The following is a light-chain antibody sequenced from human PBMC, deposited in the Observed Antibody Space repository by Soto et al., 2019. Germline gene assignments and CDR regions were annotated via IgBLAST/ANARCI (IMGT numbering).Light chain of an antibody. V-gene: IGKV3-20*01. CDR3: QQYGNSPFT. CDR2: GAS. CDR1: QSISSSY. J-gene: IGKJ3*01. Sequence: EIVLTQSPGTLSLSPGERATLSCRASQSISSSYLAWYQQKPGQAPRLLIFGASSRATEIPDRFSGSGSETDFTLTISRLEPEDFAVYYCQQYGNSPFTFGPGTKVDIK.